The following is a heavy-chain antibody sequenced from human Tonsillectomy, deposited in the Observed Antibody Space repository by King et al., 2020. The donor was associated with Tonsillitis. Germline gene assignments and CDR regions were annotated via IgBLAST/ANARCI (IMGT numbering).Heavy chain of an antibody. CDR3: ASGGRGLWLNLRDGMDV. J-gene: IGHJ6*02. D-gene: IGHD5-18*01. Sequence: HVQLVESGGGVVQPGRSLRLSCAASGFTFSSYAMHWVRQAPGKGLEWVAVISYDGSNKYYADSVKGRFTISRDNSKNTLYLQMNSLRAEDTAVYYCASGGRGLWLNLRDGMDVWGQGTTVTVSS. CDR1: GFTFSSYA. CDR2: ISYDGSNK. V-gene: IGHV3-30-3*01.